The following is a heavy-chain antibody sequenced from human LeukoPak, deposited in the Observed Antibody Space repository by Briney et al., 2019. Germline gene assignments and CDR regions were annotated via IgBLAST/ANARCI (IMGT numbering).Heavy chain of an antibody. V-gene: IGHV3-20*04. J-gene: IGHJ4*02. CDR1: GFTFDDYD. CDR2: ISWNGRNT. CDR3: ARVQQYDKFDY. Sequence: GESLRLSCAASGFTFDDYDLNWVRQAPGKGLEWVSGISWNGRNTAYAESLKGRFTISRDNAKNSLYLQMNSLRAEDTAFYYCARVQQYDKFDYWGQGTLVTASS. D-gene: IGHD3-22*01.